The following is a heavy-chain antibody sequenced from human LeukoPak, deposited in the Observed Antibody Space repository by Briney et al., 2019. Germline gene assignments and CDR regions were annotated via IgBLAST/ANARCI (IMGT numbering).Heavy chain of an antibody. Sequence: KVSELLSLTCTVSGGSISSYYWSWIRQPAGKGLEWIGRIYTSGSTNYNPSLKSRVTMSVDTSKNQFSLKLSSVTAADTAVYYCARGRYCSADICSAGDAFDSWGQGTMVSVSS. CDR1: GGSISSYY. CDR2: IYTSGST. D-gene: IGHD2-15*01. CDR3: ARGRYCSADICSAGDAFDS. J-gene: IGHJ3*02. V-gene: IGHV4-4*07.